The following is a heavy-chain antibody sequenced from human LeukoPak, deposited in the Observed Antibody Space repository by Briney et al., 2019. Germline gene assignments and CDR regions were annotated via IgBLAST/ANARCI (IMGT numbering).Heavy chain of an antibody. J-gene: IGHJ4*02. CDR1: GFTFSSYG. V-gene: IGHV3-33*06. CDR3: AKRLRTGYNYGYPDY. Sequence: GGSLRLSCAASGFTFSSYGMHWVRQAPGKGLEWVAVIWYDGSNKYYADSVKGRFTISRDNSKDTLFLQMNSLRAEDTAVYYCAKRLRTGYNYGYPDYWGQGTLVTVSS. D-gene: IGHD5-18*01. CDR2: IWYDGSNK.